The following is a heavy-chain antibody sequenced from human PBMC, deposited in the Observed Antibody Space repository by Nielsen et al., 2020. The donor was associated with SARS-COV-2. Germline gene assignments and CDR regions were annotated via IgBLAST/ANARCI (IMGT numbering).Heavy chain of an antibody. J-gene: IGHJ6*03. CDR3: ARGDLVVVPSPILGLGPFFYYFYLDV. D-gene: IGHD2-2*01. CDR2: VSHSGSI. Sequence: ETLSLTCAVSGGSVSSNDWWTWVRQSPGKGLEWIGEVSHSGSINYNPSLKSRVTLSMDKSKRQFSLRLTSVSAADTAVYFCARGDLVVVPSPILGLGPFFYYFYLDVWGKGTTVIVSS. CDR1: GGSVSSNDW. V-gene: IGHV4-4*01.